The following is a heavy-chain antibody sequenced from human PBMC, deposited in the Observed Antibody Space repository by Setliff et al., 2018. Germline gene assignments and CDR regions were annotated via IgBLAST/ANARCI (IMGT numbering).Heavy chain of an antibody. D-gene: IGHD6-19*01. Sequence: ALVKVSCKASGYSFTSYDINGVRLAAGQGLEWMGLLSPIDDGKPGYAQKFQGRVTITWVTSIRTAYMELSSLRSEDTAVYYCVRVTSGRLDFDYWGQGTPVTVSS. CDR3: VRVTSGRLDFDY. CDR2: LSPIDDGKP. CDR1: GYSFTSYD. V-gene: IGHV1-8*01. J-gene: IGHJ4*02.